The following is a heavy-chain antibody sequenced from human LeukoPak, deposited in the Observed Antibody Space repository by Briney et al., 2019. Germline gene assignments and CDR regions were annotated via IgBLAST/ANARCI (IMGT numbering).Heavy chain of an antibody. V-gene: IGHV4-30-2*01. CDR2: IYHSGST. Sequence: TSETLSLTCTVSGGSISSGGYYWSWIRQPPGKGLEWIGYIYHSGSTYYNPSLKSRVTISVDRSKNQFSLKLSSVTAADTAVYYCARGGSIAAQGAFDIWGQGTMVTVSS. CDR3: ARGGSIAAQGAFDI. CDR1: GGSISSGGYY. D-gene: IGHD6-6*01. J-gene: IGHJ3*02.